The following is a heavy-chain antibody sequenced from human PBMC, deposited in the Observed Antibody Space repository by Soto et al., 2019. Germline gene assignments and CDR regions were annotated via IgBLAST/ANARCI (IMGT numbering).Heavy chain of an antibody. CDR2: IIPILGIA. CDR3: ASQSIVGATIGY. J-gene: IGHJ4*02. V-gene: IGHV1-69*02. Sequence: SVNVSCKASGGTFSSYTISSLREAPGQGLEWMGRIIPILGIANYAQKFQGRVTITADKSTSTAYMELSSLRSEDTAVYYCASQSIVGATIGYWGQGTLVTVSS. CDR1: GGTFSSYT. D-gene: IGHD1-26*01.